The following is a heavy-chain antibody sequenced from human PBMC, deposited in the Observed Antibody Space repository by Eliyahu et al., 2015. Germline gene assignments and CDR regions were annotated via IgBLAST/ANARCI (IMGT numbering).Heavy chain of an antibody. CDR2: XWYDGSNK. CDR1: GFPFSSYG. D-gene: IGHD2-2*01. J-gene: IGHJ5*02. Sequence: QVQLVESGGGVVQPGRSLRLSCAASGFPFSSYGXXWFRQAPGKGLEWVAVXWYDGSNKYYADSVKGRFTISRDNSKNTLYLQMNSLRAEDTAVYYCARDGLREGYCSSTSCRPIVLDPWGQGTLVTVSS. V-gene: IGHV3-33*01. CDR3: ARDGLREGYCSSTSCRPIVLDP.